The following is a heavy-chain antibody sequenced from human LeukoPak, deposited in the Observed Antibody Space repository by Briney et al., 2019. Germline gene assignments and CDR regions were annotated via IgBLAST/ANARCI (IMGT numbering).Heavy chain of an antibody. V-gene: IGHV4-59*01. CDR1: GGSISSYY. CDR2: IYYSGST. CDR3: ASYLLLQYHQGGWFDP. J-gene: IGHJ5*02. D-gene: IGHD4-11*01. Sequence: SETLSLTCTVSGGSISSYYWSWIRQPPGKGLEWIGYIYYSGSTNYNPSLKSRVTISVDTSKNQFSLKLSSVTAADTAVYYCASYLLLQYHQGGWFDPWGQGTLVTVSS.